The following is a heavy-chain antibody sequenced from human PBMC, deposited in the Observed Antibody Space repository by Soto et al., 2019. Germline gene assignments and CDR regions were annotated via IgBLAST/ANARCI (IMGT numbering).Heavy chain of an antibody. CDR1: EFLFSSYG. Sequence: GGSLRLSCAASEFLFSSYGMHWVRQAPGKGLEWVALIWYDGSDKYYADSVKGRFTISRDNSNNTLYLQMSRLRAEDTAVYYCARDVLGSSYFDDLWGQGTLVTVSS. J-gene: IGHJ5*02. CDR2: IWYDGSDK. V-gene: IGHV3-33*01. CDR3: ARDVLGSSYFDDL. D-gene: IGHD6-13*01.